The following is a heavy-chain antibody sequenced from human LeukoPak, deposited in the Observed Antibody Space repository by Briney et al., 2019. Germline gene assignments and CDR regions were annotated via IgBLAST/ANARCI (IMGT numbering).Heavy chain of an antibody. V-gene: IGHV4-30-4*07. CDR3: ARGWGPAYCGGDCHRHFDY. CDR2: VYYSGGT. D-gene: IGHD2-21*02. CDR1: GGSISSGAYS. J-gene: IGHJ4*02. Sequence: SQTLSPTCAVSGGSISSGAYSWSWIRQPPRKGLEWIGYVYYSGGTYYNPSLKSRVTISVDTSKNQFSLRLNFATAADTAVYYCARGWGPAYCGGDCHRHFDYWGQGALVTVSS.